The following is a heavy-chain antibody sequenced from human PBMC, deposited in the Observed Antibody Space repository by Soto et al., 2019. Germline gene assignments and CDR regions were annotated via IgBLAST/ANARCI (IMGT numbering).Heavy chain of an antibody. J-gene: IGHJ6*03. CDR2: IIGSAYTI. V-gene: IGHV3-23*01. CDR3: ARGQAAPPGGGYYYYMDV. Sequence: GGSLRLSCAASGFTFSSYTMSWVRQAPGEGLEWVSAIIGSAYTIYYADSVKGRFTISRDNSKNTLYLQMNSLRAEDTAVYYCARGQAAPPGGGYYYYMDVWGKGTTVTVSS. CDR1: GFTFSSYT. D-gene: IGHD2-15*01.